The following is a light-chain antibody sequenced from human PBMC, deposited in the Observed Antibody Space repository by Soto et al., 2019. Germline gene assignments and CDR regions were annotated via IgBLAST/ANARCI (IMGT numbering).Light chain of an antibody. J-gene: IGKJ1*01. CDR3: QQYNSYS. CDR2: HAS. V-gene: IGKV1-5*01. CDR1: QDIITW. Sequence: DIQMTQSPSSVTASVGDRFTITCRASQDIITWLAWYQQKPGTAPKLLIYHASTLESGVPSRFSGSGSGTEFTLTISSLQPDDFATYYCQQYNSYSFGQGTKVDI.